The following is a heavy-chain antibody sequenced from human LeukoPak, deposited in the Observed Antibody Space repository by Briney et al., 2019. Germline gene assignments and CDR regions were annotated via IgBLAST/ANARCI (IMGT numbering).Heavy chain of an antibody. J-gene: IGHJ5*02. Sequence: ASVKVSCKASGYTFTSYYMHWVRQAPGQGLEWMGIINPSGGSTSYAQKFQGRVTMTRDTSTSTVYMELRSLRSDDTAVYYCARATARPYGSGSNRFDPWGQGTLVTVSS. CDR1: GYTFTSYY. D-gene: IGHD3-10*01. CDR2: INPSGGST. V-gene: IGHV1-46*01. CDR3: ARATARPYGSGSNRFDP.